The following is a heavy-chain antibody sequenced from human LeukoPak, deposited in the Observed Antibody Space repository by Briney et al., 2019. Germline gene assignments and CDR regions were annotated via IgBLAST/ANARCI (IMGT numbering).Heavy chain of an antibody. CDR3: ARIETAGAFDI. CDR2: ISYDGSNK. CDR1: GFTFSSYA. D-gene: IGHD1-14*01. Sequence: GGSLRLSCAVSGFTFSSYAMHWVRQAPGKGLEWVAVISYDGSNKYYADSVKGRFTISRDNSKNTLYLQMNSLRAEDTAVYYCARIETAGAFDIWGQGTMVTVSS. V-gene: IGHV3-30*14. J-gene: IGHJ3*02.